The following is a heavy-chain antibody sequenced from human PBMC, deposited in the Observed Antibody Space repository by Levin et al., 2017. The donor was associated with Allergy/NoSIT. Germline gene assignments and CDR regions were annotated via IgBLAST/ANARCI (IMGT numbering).Heavy chain of an antibody. CDR2: IKQDGSEK. CDR3: ARVGTYSRSWACDY. Sequence: GGSLRLSCAASGFTFGSHWVAWFRQAPGKGLEWVANIKQDGSEKFYVDSVRGRFTISRDNAKSSLYLQMTSLRVEDTAVYYCARVGTYSRSWACDYWGQGTLVTVSS. J-gene: IGHJ4*02. CDR1: GFTFGSHW. D-gene: IGHD6-13*01. V-gene: IGHV3-7*01.